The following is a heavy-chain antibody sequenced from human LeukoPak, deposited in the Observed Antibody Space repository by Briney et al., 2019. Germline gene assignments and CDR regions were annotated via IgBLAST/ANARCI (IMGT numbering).Heavy chain of an antibody. Sequence: GGSLRLSCAASGIAFSDVWMTWVRQAPGKGLEWVGRIKSKADGGTTDYAAPVKGRFSISGDDSKNTVYLQTDSLEAEDTAVYYCAAFSKGFWGQGTLVTVSS. V-gene: IGHV3-15*01. CDR2: IKSKADGGTT. CDR1: GIAFSDVW. CDR3: AAFSKGF. J-gene: IGHJ4*02.